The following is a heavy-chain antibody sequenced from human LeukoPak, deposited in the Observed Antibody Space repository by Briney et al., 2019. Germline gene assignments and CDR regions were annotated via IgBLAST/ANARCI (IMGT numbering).Heavy chain of an antibody. CDR2: IYYSGST. Sequence: SGTLSLTCTVSGDSISRYYWSWIRQPPGKGLEWIGYIYYSGSTNYNPSLKSRVTISVDTSKHQFSLKLSSVTAAYTAVYYCARVGCSSTSCYGQYYYYYGMDVWGQGTTVTVSS. CDR1: GDSISRYY. D-gene: IGHD2-2*01. J-gene: IGHJ6*02. V-gene: IGHV4-59*01. CDR3: ARVGCSSTSCYGQYYYYYGMDV.